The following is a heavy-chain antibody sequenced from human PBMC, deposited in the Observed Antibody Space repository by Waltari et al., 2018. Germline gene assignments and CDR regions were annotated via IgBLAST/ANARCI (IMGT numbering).Heavy chain of an antibody. D-gene: IGHD3-10*01. CDR1: GFTFSIYS. CDR2: INSRSSDI. Sequence: EVQLVESGGGLVKPGGSLRLSCAASGFTFSIYSLTWVRQAPGKGLEWVSSINSRSSDIFYADSVKGRFTISRDNAKDSLYLQMNNLRAEDTAVYFCARDSRSFGSGSYYKELDYWGQGTLVTVSS. J-gene: IGHJ4*02. CDR3: ARDSRSFGSGSYYKELDY. V-gene: IGHV3-21*01.